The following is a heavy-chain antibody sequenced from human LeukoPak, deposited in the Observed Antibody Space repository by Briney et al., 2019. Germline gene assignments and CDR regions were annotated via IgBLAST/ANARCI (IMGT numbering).Heavy chain of an antibody. V-gene: IGHV4-61*02. D-gene: IGHD3-10*01. CDR3: ARETEVGDAFDI. Sequence: SQTLSLTCTVSGGSISSGSYYWSWIRQPAGKGLEWIGRIYTSGSTNYNPSLKSRVTISVDTSKNQFSLKLSSVTAADTAVYYCARETEVGDAFDIWGLGTMVTVSS. J-gene: IGHJ3*02. CDR2: IYTSGST. CDR1: GGSISSGSYY.